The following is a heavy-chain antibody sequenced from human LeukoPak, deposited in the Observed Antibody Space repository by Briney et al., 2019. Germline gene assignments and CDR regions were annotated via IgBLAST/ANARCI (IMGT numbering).Heavy chain of an antibody. D-gene: IGHD3-9*01. J-gene: IGHJ4*02. CDR3: AINILTGYYLYYFDY. CDR1: GYAFTSYG. Sequence: ASVKVSCKASGYAFTSYGISWVRQAPGQGLEWMGWISAYNDNTNYAQKLQGRVTMTTDTSTSTAYMELRSLRSDDTAVYYCAINILTGYYLYYFDYWGQGTLVTVSS. V-gene: IGHV1-18*01. CDR2: ISAYNDNT.